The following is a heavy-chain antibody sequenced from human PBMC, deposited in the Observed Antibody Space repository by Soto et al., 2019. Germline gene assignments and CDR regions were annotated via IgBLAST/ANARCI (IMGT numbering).Heavy chain of an antibody. V-gene: IGHV1-18*01. J-gene: IGHJ6*02. Sequence: ASVQVSCKASRYSFSSYGLTWVRQAPGQGLEWMGWISVHNGDTYYAQKFQGRITMTSDTSTSTAFMELRSLTSDDTAVYYCARQVNGLDVWGQGTTVTVSS. CDR3: ARQVNGLDV. CDR2: ISVHNGDT. D-gene: IGHD4-4*01. CDR1: RYSFSSYG.